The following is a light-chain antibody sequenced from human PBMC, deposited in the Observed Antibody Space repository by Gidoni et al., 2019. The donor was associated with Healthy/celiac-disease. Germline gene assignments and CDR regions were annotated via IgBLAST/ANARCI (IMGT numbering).Light chain of an antibody. CDR1: QSVSSY. CDR2: DAS. V-gene: IGKV3-11*01. CDR3: QQRSNWPLCS. J-gene: IGKJ2*04. Sequence: EIEVTQTPATLSLSPGERDTLSCRASQSVSSYLAWYQQKPGKTPRLLIYDASNRSTGIPARFSGSGSGTDYTLTISSRVPEDFAVYYCQQRSNWPLCSFGQGTKLEIK.